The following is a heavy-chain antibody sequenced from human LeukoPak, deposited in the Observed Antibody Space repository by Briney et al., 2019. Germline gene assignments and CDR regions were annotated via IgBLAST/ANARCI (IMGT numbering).Heavy chain of an antibody. CDR3: ARPQLRYFDWLPAY. Sequence: ASVKVSCKASGYTFTSYDINWVRQAPGQGLEWMGIINPSGGSTSYAQKFQGRVTMTRDTSTSTVYMELSSLRSEDTAVYYCARPQLRYFDWLPAYWGQGTLVTVSS. J-gene: IGHJ4*02. CDR1: GYTFTSYD. D-gene: IGHD3-9*01. CDR2: INPSGGST. V-gene: IGHV1-46*01.